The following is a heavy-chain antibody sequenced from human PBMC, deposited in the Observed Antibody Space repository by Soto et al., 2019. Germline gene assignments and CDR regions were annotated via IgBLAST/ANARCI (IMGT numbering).Heavy chain of an antibody. CDR1: GYSISSGYY. D-gene: IGHD3-3*01. Sequence: SETLSLTCTVSGYSISSGYYWGWIRQPPGKGLEWIGSIYHSGSTYYNPSLKSRVTISVDTSKNHFSLKLSSVTAADTAVYYCARSDFWSGYVAFDIWGQGTMVTVSS. CDR3: ARSDFWSGYVAFDI. J-gene: IGHJ3*02. CDR2: IYHSGST. V-gene: IGHV4-38-2*02.